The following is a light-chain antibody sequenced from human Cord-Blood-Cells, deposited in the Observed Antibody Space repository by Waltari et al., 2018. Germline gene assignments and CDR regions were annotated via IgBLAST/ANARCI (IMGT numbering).Light chain of an antibody. CDR2: GAS. J-gene: IGKJ5*01. V-gene: IGKV3-20*01. Sequence: IVLTQSPGTLSLSPGERATLSWSPSQRVSSSYLAWYQQKPGQAPRPLIYGASSRATGIPHRFSGSGAGTDFTLTISRLEPEDFAVYYCQQYGSSPSITFGQGTRLEIK. CDR3: QQYGSSPSIT. CDR1: QRVSSSY.